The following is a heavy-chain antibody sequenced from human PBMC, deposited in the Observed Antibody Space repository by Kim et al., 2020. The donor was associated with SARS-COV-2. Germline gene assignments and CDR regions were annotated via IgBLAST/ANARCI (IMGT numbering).Heavy chain of an antibody. V-gene: IGHV3-23*01. D-gene: IGHD6-13*01. J-gene: IGHJ4*02. CDR3: AKIAAAGIGAVDY. Sequence: YADSVKGRFTISRDNSKNTWYLQMNSLRDEDWAVYYCAKIAAAGIGAVDYCGQGTLVTVAS.